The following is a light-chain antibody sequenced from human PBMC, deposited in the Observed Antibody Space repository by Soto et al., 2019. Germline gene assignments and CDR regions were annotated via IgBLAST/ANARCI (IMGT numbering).Light chain of an antibody. J-gene: IGKJ1*01. Sequence: DIQMTQSTSSLSTSVGDRVTITCRASQAISIYLAWYQQKPGKVPKLLIYAASTLQSGVPSRFSGSGSGTDFTLTISSLQPEDVATYYCQKYSSAPPTFGQGTKVEIK. CDR3: QKYSSAPPT. CDR2: AAS. CDR1: QAISIY. V-gene: IGKV1-27*01.